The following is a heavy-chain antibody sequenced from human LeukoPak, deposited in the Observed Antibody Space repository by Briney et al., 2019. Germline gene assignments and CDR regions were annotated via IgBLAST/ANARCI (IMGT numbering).Heavy chain of an antibody. J-gene: IGHJ4*02. V-gene: IGHV4-59*01. CDR3: ARSPGYSSGWFNY. Sequence: SETLSLTCTVSGGSISSYYWSWIRQPPGKGLEWIGYIYYSGSTNYNPSLKSRVTISVDTSKNQFSLKLSSVTAADTAVYYCARSPGYSSGWFNYWGQGTLVTVSP. D-gene: IGHD6-19*01. CDR1: GGSISSYY. CDR2: IYYSGST.